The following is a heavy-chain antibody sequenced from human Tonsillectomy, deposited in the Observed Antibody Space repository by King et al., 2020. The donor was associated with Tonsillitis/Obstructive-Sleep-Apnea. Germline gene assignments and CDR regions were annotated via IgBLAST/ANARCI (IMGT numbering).Heavy chain of an antibody. V-gene: IGHV3-30*03. J-gene: IGHJ6*03. CDR2: ISYDGSNK. CDR3: ATDADYYGSGSYAEPYYYYYYRDV. Sequence: VQLVESGGGVVQPGRSLRLSCAASGFTFSSYGMHWVRQAPGKGLEGVAVISYDGSNKYSAYSVKGLFTFSRDNSKNTLYLQMNCLRAEDTAVYYCATDADYYGSGSYAEPYYYYYYRDVWGQGTTVTVS. D-gene: IGHD3-10*01. CDR1: GFTFSSYG.